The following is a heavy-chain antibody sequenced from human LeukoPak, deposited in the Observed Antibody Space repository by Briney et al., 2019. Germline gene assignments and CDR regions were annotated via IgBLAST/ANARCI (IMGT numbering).Heavy chain of an antibody. CDR2: INPSGSST. Sequence: ASVKVSCKASGYSFTSHYMHWVRQAPGQGLEWMGLINPSGSSTLYAQKFQGRVTMTRDMSTTTDYMELSSLRSEDTAVYYCARDNTVGDIAWWFDPWGQGTLVTVSS. CDR1: GYSFTSHY. CDR3: ARDNTVGDIAWWFDP. V-gene: IGHV1-46*01. J-gene: IGHJ5*02. D-gene: IGHD3-16*02.